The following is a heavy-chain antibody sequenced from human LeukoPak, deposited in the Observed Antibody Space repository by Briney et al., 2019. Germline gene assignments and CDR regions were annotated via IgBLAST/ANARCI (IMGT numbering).Heavy chain of an antibody. CDR2: ISWNSGSI. Sequence: GRSLRLSCAASGFTFDDYAMHWVRQAPGKGLEWVSGISWNSGSIGYADSVKGRFTISRDNAKNSLYLQMNSLRAEDTALYYCARDKDVVVPAAMRYYYYGMDAWGQGTTVTVSS. V-gene: IGHV3-9*01. CDR1: GFTFDDYA. CDR3: ARDKDVVVPAAMRYYYYGMDA. D-gene: IGHD2-2*01. J-gene: IGHJ6*02.